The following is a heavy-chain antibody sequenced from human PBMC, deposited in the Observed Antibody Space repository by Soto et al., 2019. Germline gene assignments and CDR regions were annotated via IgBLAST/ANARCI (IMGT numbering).Heavy chain of an antibody. D-gene: IGHD6-6*01. V-gene: IGHV3-23*01. Sequence: GGSLRLSCAASGFTFSSYVMSWVRQTPGKGLDWVSAISGSGGGTYYADSVKGRFTICRDNSKNTLYLQMNSLRAEDTAVYYCAKGYSSSWYFFDYWGQGTLVTVSS. CDR1: GFTFSSYV. J-gene: IGHJ4*02. CDR3: AKGYSSSWYFFDY. CDR2: ISGSGGGT.